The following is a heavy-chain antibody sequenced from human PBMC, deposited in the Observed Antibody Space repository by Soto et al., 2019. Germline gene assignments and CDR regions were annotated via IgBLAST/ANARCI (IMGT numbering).Heavy chain of an antibody. CDR3: AHSHYDFWSGYSYGLRFSRPYNWFDP. CDR2: IYWDDDK. D-gene: IGHD3-3*01. V-gene: IGHV2-5*02. Sequence: SGPTLVNPTQTLTLTCTFSGFSLSTSGVGVGWIRQPPGKALEWLALIYWDDDKRYSPSLKSRLTITKDTSKNQVVLTMTNMDPVDTATYYCAHSHYDFWSGYSYGLRFSRPYNWFDPWGQGTLVTVSS. CDR1: GFSLSTSGVG. J-gene: IGHJ5*02.